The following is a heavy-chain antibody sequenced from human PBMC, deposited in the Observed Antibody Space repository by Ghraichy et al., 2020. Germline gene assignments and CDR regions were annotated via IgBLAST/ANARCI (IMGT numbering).Heavy chain of an antibody. V-gene: IGHV3-23*01. CDR2: ISGSGGST. CDR3: AKEAFVVVVAATPNWFDP. Sequence: GESLRLSCAASGFTFSSYAMSWVRQAPGKGLEWVSAISGSGGSTYYADSVKGRFTISRDNSKNTLYLQMNSLRAEDTAVYYCAKEAFVVVVAATPNWFDPWGQGTLVTVSS. J-gene: IGHJ5*02. D-gene: IGHD2-15*01. CDR1: GFTFSSYA.